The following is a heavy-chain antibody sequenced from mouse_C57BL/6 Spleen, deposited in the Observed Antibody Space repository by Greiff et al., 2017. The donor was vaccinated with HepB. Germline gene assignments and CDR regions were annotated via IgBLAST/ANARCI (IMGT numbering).Heavy chain of an antibody. CDR1: GYTFTSYT. V-gene: IGHV1-4*01. Sequence: QVQLQQSGAELARPGASVKMSCKASGYTFTSYTMHWVKQRPGQGLEWIGYINPSSGYTKYNQKFKDKATLTADKSPSTAYMQLSSLTSEDSAVYYCARSRRDYYAMDYWGQGTSVTVSS. CDR2: INPSSGYT. CDR3: ARSRRDYYAMDY. J-gene: IGHJ4*01. D-gene: IGHD2-12*01.